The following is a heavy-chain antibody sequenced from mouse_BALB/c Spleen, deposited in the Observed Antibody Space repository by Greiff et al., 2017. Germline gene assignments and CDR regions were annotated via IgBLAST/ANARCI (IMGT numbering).Heavy chain of an antibody. J-gene: IGHJ2*01. CDR2: ISSGGGNT. CDR3: ARSYGYDTHFDY. V-gene: IGHV5-9*03. D-gene: IGHD2-2*01. Sequence: EVKVVESGGGLVKPGGSLKLSCAASGFTFSSYTMSWVRQTPEKRLEWVATISSGGGNTYYPDSVKGRFTISRDNAKNNLYLQMSSLRSEDTALYYCARSYGYDTHFDYWGQGTTRTVSS. CDR1: GFTFSSYT.